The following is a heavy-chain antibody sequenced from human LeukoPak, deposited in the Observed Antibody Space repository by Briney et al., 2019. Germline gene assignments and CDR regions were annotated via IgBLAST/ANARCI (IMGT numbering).Heavy chain of an antibody. CDR1: GVSFSGDADS. CDR2: IYYNGDT. J-gene: IGHJ4*02. Sequence: PSETLSLTCAVSGVSFSGDADSWTWIRQPLGRGLEWIGNIYYNGDTYYNPSLRGRVTMSIDMSKNQFSLNLSSLTAADTAVYYCVRGGNLAFDFWGRGTLVTVSS. V-gene: IGHV4-30-2*01. CDR3: VRGGNLAFDF. D-gene: IGHD3-10*01.